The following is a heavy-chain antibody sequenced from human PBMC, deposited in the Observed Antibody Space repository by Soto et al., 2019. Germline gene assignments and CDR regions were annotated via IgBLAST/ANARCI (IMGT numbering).Heavy chain of an antibody. CDR2: IYHSGST. CDR1: GGSISSSNW. V-gene: IGHV4-4*02. J-gene: IGHJ6*02. Sequence: SETLSLTCAVSGGSISSSNWWSWVRQPPGKGLEWIGEIYHSGSTNYNPSLKSRVTISVDKSKNQFSLKLSSVTAADTAVYYCASRVATKFSYFWSGYYYGMDVWGQGTTVTVSS. CDR3: ASRVATKFSYFWSGYYYGMDV. D-gene: IGHD3-3*01.